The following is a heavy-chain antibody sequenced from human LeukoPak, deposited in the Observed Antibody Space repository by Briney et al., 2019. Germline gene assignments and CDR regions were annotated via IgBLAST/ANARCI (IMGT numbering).Heavy chain of an antibody. V-gene: IGHV1-18*01. CDR1: GYTFTSYG. D-gene: IGHD6-19*01. CDR3: ARDGPPGSGWYGTGDY. Sequence: GASVKVSCKASGYTFTSYGFNWVRQAPGQGLEWMGWISAYNGNTNYAQKFQGRVTLTTDTSTSTAYMELRSLRSDDTAMYYCARDGPPGSGWYGTGDYWGQGTLVIVSS. J-gene: IGHJ4*02. CDR2: ISAYNGNT.